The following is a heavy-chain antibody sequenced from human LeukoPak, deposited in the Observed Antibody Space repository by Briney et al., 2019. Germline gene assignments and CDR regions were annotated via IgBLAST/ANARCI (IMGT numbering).Heavy chain of an antibody. Sequence: ASETLSLTXTVSGGSISSYFWSWIRQTPGKGLEWIGYIYYSGSTTYNPSLKSRVTISIDTSKNQFSLNLSSVTAADTAVYYCARERQLHYFDYWGQGTLVTVSS. CDR3: ARERQLHYFDY. CDR2: IYYSGST. J-gene: IGHJ4*02. D-gene: IGHD6-6*01. CDR1: GGSISSYF. V-gene: IGHV4-59*13.